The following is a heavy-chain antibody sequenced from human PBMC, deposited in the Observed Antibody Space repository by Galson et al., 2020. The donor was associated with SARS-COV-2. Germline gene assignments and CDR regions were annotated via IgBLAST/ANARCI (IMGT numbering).Heavy chain of an antibody. J-gene: IGHJ2*01. V-gene: IGHV4-39*01. CDR2: IYYSGTT. CDR3: ARRGGTGTTQHFDL. Sequence: SETLSLTCTVSGGSISTTSHFWGWIRQPPGKGLEWIGTIYYSGTTYYNPSLRSRVTISVDTSTNQFSLNLNSVTAADTAVYYCARRGGTGTTQHFDLWGRGTLVTVSS. D-gene: IGHD1-7*01. CDR1: GGSISTTSHF.